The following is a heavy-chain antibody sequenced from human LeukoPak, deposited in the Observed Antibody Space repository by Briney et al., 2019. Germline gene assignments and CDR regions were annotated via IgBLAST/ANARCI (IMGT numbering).Heavy chain of an antibody. Sequence: GGSLKLSCAASGFTFSGSAMHWVRQASGKGLEWVGRIRSKANSYATAYAASVKGRFTISRDDSKNTAYLQMNSLKTEDTAVYYRTRLSAYSSSSDYWGQGTLVTVSS. CDR3: TRLSAYSSSSDY. V-gene: IGHV3-73*01. CDR2: IRSKANSYAT. J-gene: IGHJ4*02. D-gene: IGHD6-13*01. CDR1: GFTFSGSA.